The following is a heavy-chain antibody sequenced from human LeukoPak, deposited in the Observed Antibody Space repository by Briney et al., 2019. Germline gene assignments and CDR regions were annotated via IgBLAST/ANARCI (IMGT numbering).Heavy chain of an antibody. CDR1: GFTFSDYY. J-gene: IGHJ4*02. Sequence: TGGPLRLSCAASGFTFSDYYMSWIRQAPGKGLEWVGFIRSKAYGETADYAASVKGRFTISRDDSKAIAYLQMNSLKTEDTAVYHCTRDRGAYNLYDYWGQGTLVTVSS. CDR3: TRDRGAYNLYDY. CDR2: IRSKAYGETA. V-gene: IGHV3-49*03. D-gene: IGHD1-1*01.